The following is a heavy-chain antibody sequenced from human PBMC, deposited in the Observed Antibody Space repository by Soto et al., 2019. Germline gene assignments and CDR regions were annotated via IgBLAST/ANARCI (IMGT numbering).Heavy chain of an antibody. CDR2: ISGSGGST. D-gene: IGHD3-9*01. CDR1: GFTFSSYA. V-gene: IGHV3-23*01. Sequence: GGSLRLSCAASGFTFSSYAMSWVRQAPGKGLEWVSAISGSGGSTYYADSVKGRFTISRDNSKNTLYLQMNSLRAEDTAVYYCAKSRYNYDILTGSYWGQGTLVTVSS. CDR3: AKSRYNYDILTGSY. J-gene: IGHJ4*02.